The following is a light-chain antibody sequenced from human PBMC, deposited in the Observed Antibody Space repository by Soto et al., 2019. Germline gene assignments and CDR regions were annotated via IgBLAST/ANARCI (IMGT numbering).Light chain of an antibody. CDR1: QSISSW. V-gene: IGKV1-5*01. Sequence: DIQITQSPSTVSASVGDRVTITCRASQSISSWLGWYQQKPGKAPKLLIYDASSLESGVPSRFSGSGSGTEFTLTISSLQPDDFAPYYCQQSYSTPPWPFGHGTKVDVK. CDR2: DAS. J-gene: IGKJ1*01. CDR3: QQSYSTPPWP.